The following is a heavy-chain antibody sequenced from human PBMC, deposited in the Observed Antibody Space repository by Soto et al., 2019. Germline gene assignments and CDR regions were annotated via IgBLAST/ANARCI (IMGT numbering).Heavy chain of an antibody. CDR1: GFTFSSYS. CDR3: ARDVGADDRGNVWDYYYYMDV. J-gene: IGHJ6*03. D-gene: IGHD3-10*01. V-gene: IGHV3-21*01. Sequence: GGSLRLSCAASGFTFSSYSMNWVRQAPGKGLEWVSSISSSSSYIYYADSVKGRFTISRDNAKNSLYLQMNSLRAEDTAVYYCARDVGADDRGNVWDYYYYMDVWGKGTTVTVSS. CDR2: ISSSSSYI.